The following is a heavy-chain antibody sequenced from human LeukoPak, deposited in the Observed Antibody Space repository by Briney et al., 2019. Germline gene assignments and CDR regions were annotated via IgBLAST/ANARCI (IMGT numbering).Heavy chain of an antibody. J-gene: IGHJ5*02. D-gene: IGHD2-15*01. V-gene: IGHV1-2*02. CDR1: GYTFTAYY. CDR2: INPNSGAT. CDR3: ARGNEGYCSGGSCYVGAWFDP. Sequence: ASVKVSSKASGYTFTAYYMHWVRQAPGQRLEYMGWINPNSGATNYAQKLQGRVTMTRDTSISTAYMELSRLRSDDTAVYYCARGNEGYCSGGSCYVGAWFDPWGQGTRVTVSS.